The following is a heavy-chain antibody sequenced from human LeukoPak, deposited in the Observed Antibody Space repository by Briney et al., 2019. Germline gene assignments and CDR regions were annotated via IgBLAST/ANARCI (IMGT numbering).Heavy chain of an antibody. CDR1: GFTFSDYY. Sequence: GGSLRLSCAASGFTFSDYYMSWIRQAPGKGLEWVSYISSSGSTIYYADSVKGRFTISRDNAKSSLYLQMNSLRDEDTAVYYCARDPYSGSYGDYYYYYMDVWGKGTTVTISS. D-gene: IGHD1-26*01. CDR2: ISSSGSTI. CDR3: ARDPYSGSYGDYYYYYMDV. J-gene: IGHJ6*03. V-gene: IGHV3-11*04.